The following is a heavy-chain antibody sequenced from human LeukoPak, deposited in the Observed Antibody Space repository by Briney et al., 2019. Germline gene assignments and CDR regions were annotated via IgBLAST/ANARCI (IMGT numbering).Heavy chain of an antibody. D-gene: IGHD2-15*01. CDR3: ARAKALGYCSGGSCYPRGFDP. Sequence: PSETLSLTCAVYGGSFSGYYWSWIRQPPGKGLEWIGEINHSGSTNYNPSLKSRVYISVATSKNQFSLKLSSVTAADPAVYYCARAKALGYCSGGSCYPRGFDPWGQGTLVTVS. V-gene: IGHV4-34*01. CDR1: GGSFSGYY. J-gene: IGHJ5*02. CDR2: INHSGST.